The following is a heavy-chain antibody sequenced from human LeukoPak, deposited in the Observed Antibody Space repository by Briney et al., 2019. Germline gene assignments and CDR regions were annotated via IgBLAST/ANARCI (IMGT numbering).Heavy chain of an antibody. J-gene: IGHJ4*02. CDR3: ASYRPNSSLYY. D-gene: IGHD6-13*01. V-gene: IGHV3-30*03. CDR1: GFTFSTYG. CDR2: ILYDGVNK. Sequence: GGSLRLSCAASGFTFSTYGMHWVRQAPGKGLEWVAAILYDGVNKHYADSVKGRFTISRDNSKNTLYLQMNSLRAEDTAVHYCASYRPNSSLYYWGQGTLVTVSS.